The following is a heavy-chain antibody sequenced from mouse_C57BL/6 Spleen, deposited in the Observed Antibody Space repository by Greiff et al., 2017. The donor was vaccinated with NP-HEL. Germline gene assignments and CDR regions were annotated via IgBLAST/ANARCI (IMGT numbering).Heavy chain of an antibody. Sequence: SGPELVKPGASVKISCKASGYAFSSSWMNWVKQRPGKGLEWIGRIYPGDGDTNYNGKFKGKATLTADKSSSTASMQLSSLTSEDSAVYFCARDYGSSYAYFDYWGQGTTLTVSS. CDR3: ARDYGSSYAYFDY. D-gene: IGHD1-1*01. CDR2: IYPGDGDT. J-gene: IGHJ2*01. CDR1: GYAFSSSW. V-gene: IGHV1-82*01.